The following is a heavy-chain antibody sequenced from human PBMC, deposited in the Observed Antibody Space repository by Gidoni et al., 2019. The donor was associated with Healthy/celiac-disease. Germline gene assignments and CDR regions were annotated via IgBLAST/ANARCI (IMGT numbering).Heavy chain of an antibody. J-gene: IGHJ4*02. CDR3: AKGETYYYGSGRV. D-gene: IGHD3-10*01. Sequence: EVQLLESGGGLVQPGGSLRLSCAASGCTFSSYAMSWVRQAPGKGLEWVSAISGSGCSTYYADSVKGRFTISRDNSKNTLYLQMNSLRAEDTAVYYCAKGETYYYGSGRVWGQGTLVTVSS. CDR2: ISGSGCST. CDR1: GCTFSSYA. V-gene: IGHV3-23*01.